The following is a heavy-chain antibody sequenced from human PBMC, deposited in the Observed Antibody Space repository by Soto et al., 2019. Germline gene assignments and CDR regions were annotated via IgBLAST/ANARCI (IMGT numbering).Heavy chain of an antibody. V-gene: IGHV4-59*08. CDR2: IHDSGST. CDR1: GASISTYY. J-gene: IGHJ4*01. CDR3: PRVIREPTETPYYFDY. Sequence: SETLSLTCTVSGASISTYYWSWVRQPPGKGLEWIGYIHDSGSTYYNPSLKSQVTISLDTSKNQFFLKLNSVTAADTAVYYCPRVIREPTETPYYFDYSGHGTLLTVSS. D-gene: IGHD4-17*01.